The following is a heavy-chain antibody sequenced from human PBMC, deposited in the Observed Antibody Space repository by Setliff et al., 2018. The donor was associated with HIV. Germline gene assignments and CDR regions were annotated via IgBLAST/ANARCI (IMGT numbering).Heavy chain of an antibody. V-gene: IGHV4-4*07. D-gene: IGHD5-18*01. CDR3: ARDQKGYSYGYFDS. Sequence: PSETLSLTCTVSGGSINSFYWNWVRQPAGRGLEWIGRIFASGNTNYNPSLKSRVTMSVDTSKNQFSLNLNSVTAADTAVYYCARDQKGYSYGYFDSWGQGTLVTVSS. CDR2: IFASGNT. CDR1: GGSINSFY. J-gene: IGHJ4*02.